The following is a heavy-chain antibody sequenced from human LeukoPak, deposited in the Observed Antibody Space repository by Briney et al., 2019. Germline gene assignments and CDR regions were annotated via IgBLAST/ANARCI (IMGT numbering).Heavy chain of an antibody. V-gene: IGHV4-34*01. CDR2: INHSGST. CDR3: PRVRITMVRGVITNYYYYYGMDV. J-gene: IGHJ6*02. D-gene: IGHD3-10*01. CDR1: GGSFSGYY. Sequence: SETLSLTCAVYGGSFSGYYWSWIRQPPGKGLEWIGEINHSGSTNYNPSLKSRVTISVDTPKNQFSLKLSSVTAADTAVYYCPRVRITMVRGVITNYYYYYGMDVWGQGTTVTVSS.